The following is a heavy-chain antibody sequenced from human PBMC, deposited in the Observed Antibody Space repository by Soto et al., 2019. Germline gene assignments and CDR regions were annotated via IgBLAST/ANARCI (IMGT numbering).Heavy chain of an antibody. V-gene: IGHV3-33*01. CDR3: ARVGGGYCSSTSCYEYYYYYYYMDV. Sequence: QVQLVESGGGVVQPGRSLRLSCAASGFTFSSYGMHWVRQAPGKGLEWVAVIWYDGSNKYYADSVKGRFTISRDNSKNPLYLQMNSLRAEDTAVYYCARVGGGYCSSTSCYEYYYYYYYMDVWGKGTTVTVSS. CDR2: IWYDGSNK. CDR1: GFTFSSYG. J-gene: IGHJ6*03. D-gene: IGHD2-2*01.